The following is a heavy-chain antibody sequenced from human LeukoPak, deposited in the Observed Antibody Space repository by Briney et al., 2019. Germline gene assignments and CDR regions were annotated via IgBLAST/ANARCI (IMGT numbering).Heavy chain of an antibody. V-gene: IGHV1-69*05. CDR2: IIPIFGTA. D-gene: IGHD2-15*01. CDR1: GGTFSSYA. J-gene: IGHJ5*02. Sequence: VASVKVSCKPSGGTFSSYAISWVRQAPGQGLEWMGRIIPIFGTANYAQKFQGRVTITTDESTSTAYMELSSLRSEETAVYYCARDPTNRSGGSSWFDPWGQGTLVTVSS. CDR3: ARDPTNRSGGSSWFDP.